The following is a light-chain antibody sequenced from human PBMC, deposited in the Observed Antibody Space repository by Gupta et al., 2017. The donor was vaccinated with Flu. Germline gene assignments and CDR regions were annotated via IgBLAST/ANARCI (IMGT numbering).Light chain of an antibody. J-gene: IGLJ2*01. CDR2: DVN. CDR1: SSDVGAYNS. V-gene: IGLV2-11*01. Sequence: QSALPQPRSVSGSPGPSLPISSTGTSSDVGAYNSVSWYHQHPGKAPKLLIYDVNKRPSGVPRRFSGSKSGNTASLTISGLQEEEEAAYYCCSDAGSYSHVVFGGGTELTVL. CDR3: CSDAGSYSHVV.